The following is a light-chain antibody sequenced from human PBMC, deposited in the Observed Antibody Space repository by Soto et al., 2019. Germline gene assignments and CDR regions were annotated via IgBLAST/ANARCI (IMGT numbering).Light chain of an antibody. CDR2: GAS. V-gene: IGKV3-20*01. Sequence: EIVLTQSTGTLSLSPGERATLSCRASQSVSSSYLAWYQQKPGQAPRLLIYGASSRATGIPDRFSGSGSGTDFTLTISRLEPEDFAVYYCQQYGSSPWTFGQ. CDR3: QQYGSSPWT. CDR1: QSVSSSY. J-gene: IGKJ1*01.